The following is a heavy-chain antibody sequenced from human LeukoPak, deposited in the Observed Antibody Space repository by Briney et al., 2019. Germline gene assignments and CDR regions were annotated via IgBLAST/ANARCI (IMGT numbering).Heavy chain of an antibody. D-gene: IGHD3-22*01. CDR3: VRSSNYYDSSIHYLDY. CDR2: IYSTGST. V-gene: IGHV4-59*01. Sequence: SETLSLTCTVSGGSISGYYWSWIRQSPEKGLESIGFIYSTGSTNYNPSLKSRVTISIDTSQNQFSLRLSSVTAADTAVYYCVRSSNYYDSSIHYLDYWGQGTLVSVSS. CDR1: GGSISGYY. J-gene: IGHJ4*02.